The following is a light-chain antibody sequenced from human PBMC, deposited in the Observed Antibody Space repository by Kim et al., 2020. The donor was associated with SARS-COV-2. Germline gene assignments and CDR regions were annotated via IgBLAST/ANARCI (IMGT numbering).Light chain of an antibody. CDR2: DVT. V-gene: IGLV2-14*03. CDR3: ASYTSSNSLV. Sequence: GQSIISSCTATCNDIGLYTSVSWYQLHPGTAPNLLIYDVTKRPSGVSDRFAGSKSGNTASLSTSGLQTEDESEYFCASYTSSNSLVFGGGTKLTVL. J-gene: IGLJ3*02. CDR1: CNDIGLYTS.